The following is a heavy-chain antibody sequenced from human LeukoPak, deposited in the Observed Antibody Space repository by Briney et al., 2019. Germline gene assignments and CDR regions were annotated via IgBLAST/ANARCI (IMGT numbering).Heavy chain of an antibody. CDR1: GGSFSGYY. V-gene: IGHV4-34*01. J-gene: IGHJ4*02. D-gene: IGHD3-3*01. CDR2: INHSGGT. CDR3: ARGLHKYDDFWSGYYPLDY. Sequence: SETLSLTCGVYGGSFSGYYWSWIRQPPGKGLEWLGEINHSGGTNYNPSLKSRVTISLDPSKNQLSLKLSSVTAADTAVYYCARGLHKYDDFWSGYYPLDYWGQGTLVTVSS.